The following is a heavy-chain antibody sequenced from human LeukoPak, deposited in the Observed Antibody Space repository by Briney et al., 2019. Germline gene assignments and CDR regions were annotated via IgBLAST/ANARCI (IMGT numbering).Heavy chain of an antibody. J-gene: IGHJ6*04. V-gene: IGHV3-21*01. CDR3: ARCSGGTCFNYYGMDV. Sequence: GGSLRLSCTASGFTFSDYSMNWVRQAPGKGLEWVSSISSSSVFIYHADSVKGRFTISTDNAKKSLYLQMNSLRGEDTAVYYCARCSGGTCFNYYGMDVWGKGTTVTVSS. D-gene: IGHD2-15*01. CDR2: ISSSSVFI. CDR1: GFTFSDYS.